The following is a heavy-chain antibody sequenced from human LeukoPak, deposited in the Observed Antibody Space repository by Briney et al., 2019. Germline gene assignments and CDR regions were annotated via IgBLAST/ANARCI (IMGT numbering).Heavy chain of an antibody. Sequence: PGGSLRLSCAASGFTFSSYGMSWVRQAPGKGLEWVSAISGSGGSTYYADSVKGRFTISRDNSKNTLYLQMNSLRAEDTAVYYCAKDAGLRFLEWFYGVDFDYWGQGTLVTVSS. D-gene: IGHD3-3*01. CDR3: AKDAGLRFLEWFYGVDFDY. V-gene: IGHV3-23*01. J-gene: IGHJ4*02. CDR1: GFTFSSYG. CDR2: ISGSGGST.